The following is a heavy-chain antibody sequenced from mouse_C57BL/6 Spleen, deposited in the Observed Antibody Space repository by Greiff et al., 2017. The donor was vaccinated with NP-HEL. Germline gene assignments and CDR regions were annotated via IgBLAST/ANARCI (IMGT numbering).Heavy chain of an antibody. Sequence: EVQLVESEGGLVQPGSSMKLSCTASGFTFSDYYMAWVRQVPEKGLEWVANINYDGSSTYYLDSLKSRFIISRDNAKNILYLQMSSLKSEDTATYYCARGGDSNYLYWYFDVWGTGTTVTVSS. V-gene: IGHV5-16*01. J-gene: IGHJ1*03. CDR3: ARGGDSNYLYWYFDV. D-gene: IGHD2-5*01. CDR1: GFTFSDYY. CDR2: INYDGSST.